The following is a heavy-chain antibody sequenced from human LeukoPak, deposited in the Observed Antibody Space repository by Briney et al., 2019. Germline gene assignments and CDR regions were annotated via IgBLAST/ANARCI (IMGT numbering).Heavy chain of an antibody. CDR1: GFTVSSNY. CDR2: IYSGGST. J-gene: IGHJ4*02. CDR3: ARDWRGPRRGFDY. V-gene: IGHV3-53*01. Sequence: GGSLRLSCAASGFTVSSNYTSWVRQAPGKGLEWVSVIYSGGSTYYADSVKGRFTISRDNSKNTLYLQMNSLRAEDTAVYYCARDWRGPRRGFDYWGQGTLVTVSS. D-gene: IGHD3-10*01.